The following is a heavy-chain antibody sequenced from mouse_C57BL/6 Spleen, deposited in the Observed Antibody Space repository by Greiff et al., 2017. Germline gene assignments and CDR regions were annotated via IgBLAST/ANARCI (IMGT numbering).Heavy chain of an antibody. CDR3: TRDRANWDGGRDY. CDR1: GFTFRSYA. Sequence: EVKLMESGEGLVKPGGSLKLSCAASGFTFRSYAMSWVRQTPEKRLEWVAYISSGGDYIYYADTVKGRFTISRDNARNTLYLQMSSLKSEDTAMYYCTRDRANWDGGRDYWGQGTTLTVSS. J-gene: IGHJ2*01. CDR2: ISSGGDYI. D-gene: IGHD4-1*01. V-gene: IGHV5-9-1*02.